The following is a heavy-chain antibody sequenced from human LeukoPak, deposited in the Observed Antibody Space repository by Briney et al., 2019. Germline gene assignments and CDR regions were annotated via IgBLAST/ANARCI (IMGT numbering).Heavy chain of an antibody. CDR3: ARVNSYGPPYYFDY. V-gene: IGHV4-59*01. CDR1: GSSISSYY. J-gene: IGHJ4*02. CDR2: IYYSGST. Sequence: SETLSLTCTVSGSSISSYYWSWIRQPPGKGLEWIGYIYYSGSTNYNPSLKSRVTISVDTSKNQFSLKLSSVTAADTAVYYCARVNSYGPPYYFDYWGQGTLVTVSS. D-gene: IGHD5-18*01.